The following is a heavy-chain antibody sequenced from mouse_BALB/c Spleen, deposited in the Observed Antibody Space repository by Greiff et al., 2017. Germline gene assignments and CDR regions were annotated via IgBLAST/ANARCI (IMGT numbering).Heavy chain of an antibody. V-gene: IGHV1S29*02. CDR3: AADLRGPYYAMDY. CDR2: IYPYNGGT. CDR1: GYTFTDYN. J-gene: IGHJ4*01. Sequence: VQLKQSGPELVKPGASVKISCKASGYTFTDYNMHWVKQSHGKSLEWIGYIYPYNGGTGYNQKFKSKATLTVDNSSSTAYMQLSSPTSEDSAVYYCAADLRGPYYAMDYWGQGTSVTVSS.